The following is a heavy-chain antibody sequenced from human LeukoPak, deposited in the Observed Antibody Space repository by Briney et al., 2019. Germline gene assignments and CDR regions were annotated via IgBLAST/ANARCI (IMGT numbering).Heavy chain of an antibody. CDR2: ISYDGSNK. J-gene: IGHJ4*02. V-gene: IGHV3-30*04. Sequence: GGSLRLSCAASGFTFRTYAMHWVRQAPGKGLEWVALISYDGSNKFYADSVKGRFTISRDSSKNTLYLQINSLRAEDTAVYYCARGSKISRFLEWLAQIDYWGQGTLVTVSS. CDR1: GFTFRTYA. CDR3: ARGSKISRFLEWLAQIDY. D-gene: IGHD3-3*01.